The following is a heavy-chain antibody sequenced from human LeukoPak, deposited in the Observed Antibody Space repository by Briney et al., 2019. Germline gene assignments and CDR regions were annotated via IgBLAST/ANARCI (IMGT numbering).Heavy chain of an antibody. V-gene: IGHV3-74*01. Sequence: PGGSLRLSCAASGFAFSNYWMHWVRQAPGRGLVWVSRVDIDGSTTTYADSVKGRFTISRDNAKSSLYLQMNSLRAEDTAVYYCARGGYDSSGYYYTFWGQGTMVTVSS. CDR3: ARGGYDSSGYYYTF. J-gene: IGHJ4*02. CDR2: VDIDGSTT. D-gene: IGHD3-22*01. CDR1: GFAFSNYW.